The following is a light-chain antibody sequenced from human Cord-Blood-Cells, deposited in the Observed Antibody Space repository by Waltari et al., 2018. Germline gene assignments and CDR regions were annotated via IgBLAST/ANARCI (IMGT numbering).Light chain of an antibody. J-gene: IGKJ2*01. Sequence: DIVMTQSPDSLAVSLGERATINCKSSQSVLYSSNNKNYLAWYQQKPGKPPKLLIYWAPTRESGVPDRFSGSGSGTDFTLTISSLQAEDVAVYYCQQYYSTPYTFGQGTKLEIK. CDR1: QSVLYSSNNKNY. V-gene: IGKV4-1*01. CDR2: WAP. CDR3: QQYYSTPYT.